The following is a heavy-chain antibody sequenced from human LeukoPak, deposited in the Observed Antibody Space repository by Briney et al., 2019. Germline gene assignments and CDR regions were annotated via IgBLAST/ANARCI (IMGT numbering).Heavy chain of an antibody. J-gene: IGHJ5*02. CDR3: ARGGSSRIRNWFDP. D-gene: IGHD6-13*01. V-gene: IGHV4-4*07. CDR1: GVSISSYY. Sequence: PSETLSLTCTVSGVSISSYYWSWIRQPAGKGLEWIGRIYTSGSTNYNPSLKSRVTISVDTSKNQFSLKLSSVTAADTAVYYCARGGSSRIRNWFDPWGQGTLVTVSS. CDR2: IYTSGST.